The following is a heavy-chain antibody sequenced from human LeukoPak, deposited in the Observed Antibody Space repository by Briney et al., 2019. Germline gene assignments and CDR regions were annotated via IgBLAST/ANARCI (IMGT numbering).Heavy chain of an antibody. D-gene: IGHD4-17*01. CDR1: GGSISSYY. CDR3: ARSQGADYGEIWFDP. J-gene: IGHJ5*02. V-gene: IGHV4-59*01. Sequence: SETLSLTCTVSGGSISSYYWSWIRQPPGKGLEWIGYIYYSGSTNYNPSLKSRVTISVDTSKNQFSLKLSSVTAADTAVYYCARSQGADYGEIWFDPWGQGTLVTVSS. CDR2: IYYSGST.